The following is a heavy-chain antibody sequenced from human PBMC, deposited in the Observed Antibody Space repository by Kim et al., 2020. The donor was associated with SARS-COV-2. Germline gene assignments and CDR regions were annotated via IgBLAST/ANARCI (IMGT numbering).Heavy chain of an antibody. V-gene: IGHV1-8*01. D-gene: IGHD2-2*01. CDR3: ARAVGVVVPAAYWTSPQYYMDV. Sequence: ASVKVSCKASGYTFTSYDINWVRQATGQGLEWMGWMNPNSGNTGYAQKFQGRVTMTRNTSISTAYMELSSLRSEDTAVYYCARAVGVVVPAAYWTSPQYYMDVWGKGTTVTVSS. CDR1: GYTFTSYD. J-gene: IGHJ6*03. CDR2: MNPNSGNT.